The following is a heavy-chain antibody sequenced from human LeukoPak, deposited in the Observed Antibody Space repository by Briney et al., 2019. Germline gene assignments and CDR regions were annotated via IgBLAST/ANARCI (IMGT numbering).Heavy chain of an antibody. CDR1: GFTFNIYW. V-gene: IGHV3-7*01. Sequence: GGSLRLSCAASGFTFNIYWMSWVRQAPGKGLEWVANINLPGTEHNYVDSVKGRFTISRDNAKDSLYLQMNDLRAEDTAMYYCARDVSIEYESNGYLDYWGQGTLVTVSS. CDR3: ARDVSIEYESNGYLDY. CDR2: INLPGTEH. D-gene: IGHD3-16*02. J-gene: IGHJ4*02.